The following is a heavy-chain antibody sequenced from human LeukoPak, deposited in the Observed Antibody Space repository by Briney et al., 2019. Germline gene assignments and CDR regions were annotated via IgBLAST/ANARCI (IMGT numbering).Heavy chain of an antibody. J-gene: IGHJ4*02. CDR1: GYTFTGYY. V-gene: IGHV1-2*02. CDR2: INPNSGGT. CDR3: ARAQVEYCSGGRCYSGY. D-gene: IGHD2-15*01. Sequence: ASVKVSCKASGYTFTGYYIHWVRQAPGQGLEWMGWINPNSGGTNYAQKFQGRVTMTRDTSISTVYVELSRLRSDDTAVYYCARAQVEYCSGGRCYSGYWGQGTLVTVSS.